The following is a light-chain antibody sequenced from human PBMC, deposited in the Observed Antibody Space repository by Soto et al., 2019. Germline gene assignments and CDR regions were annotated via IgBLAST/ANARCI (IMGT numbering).Light chain of an antibody. CDR3: MIWHSSAWV. CDR2: YTSDSDK. J-gene: IGLJ3*02. Sequence: QSVLTQPASLSASPGASASLTCTLRSGINVGAYRIYWYQQKPGSPPQYLLRYTSDSDKQQGSGVPSRFSASKDASANAGTLLISGLQSEDEADYYCMIWHSSAWVFGGGTKLTVL. V-gene: IGLV5-45*01. CDR1: SGINVGAYR.